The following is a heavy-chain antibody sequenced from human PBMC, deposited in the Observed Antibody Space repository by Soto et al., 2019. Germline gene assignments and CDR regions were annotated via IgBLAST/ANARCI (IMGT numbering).Heavy chain of an antibody. Sequence: ASVKVSCKASGYTFTSYYMHWVRQAPGQGLEWMGIINPSGGSTSYAQKFQGRVTMTRDTSTSTVYMELSSLRSEDTAVYYCATGPDQNYDFWSGYYGVNYYMDVWGKGTTVTVPS. V-gene: IGHV1-46*03. D-gene: IGHD3-3*01. J-gene: IGHJ6*03. CDR1: GYTFTSYY. CDR2: INPSGGST. CDR3: ATGPDQNYDFWSGYYGVNYYMDV.